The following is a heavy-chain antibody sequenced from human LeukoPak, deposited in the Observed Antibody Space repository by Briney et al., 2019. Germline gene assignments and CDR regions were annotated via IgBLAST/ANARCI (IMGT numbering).Heavy chain of an antibody. CDR3: AKSTGATPTHTLDY. Sequence: PGGSLRLSCAASGFTFSKYGMHWVRQAPGKGLERVTFIRYDGSNKYYADSVKGRFTISRDNSKNTLYLQMNSLRPEDTAMYYCAKSTGATPTHTLDYWGQGTLVTVSS. V-gene: IGHV3-30*02. D-gene: IGHD4/OR15-4a*01. J-gene: IGHJ4*02. CDR2: IRYDGSNK. CDR1: GFTFSKYG.